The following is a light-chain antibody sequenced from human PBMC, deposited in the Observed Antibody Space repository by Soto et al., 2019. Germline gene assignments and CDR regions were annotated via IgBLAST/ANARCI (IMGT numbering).Light chain of an antibody. CDR2: DAS. V-gene: IGKV3-11*01. J-gene: IGKJ3*01. CDR1: QSIGGN. CDR3: HQRSSGPLFT. Sequence: EIVLTQSPATLSLSPGEIATLSCRASQSIGGNLACYQQQPGQAPRRLIYDASNRATGIPASFSGKGTETDITRTMSILAPDAFAVEYCHQRSSGPLFTFGPGNKVYI.